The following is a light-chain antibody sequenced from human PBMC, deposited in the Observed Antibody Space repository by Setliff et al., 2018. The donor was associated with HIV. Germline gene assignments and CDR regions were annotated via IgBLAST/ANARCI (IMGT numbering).Light chain of an antibody. CDR2: EVS. V-gene: IGLV2-8*01. CDR1: SSDVGAYYS. Sequence: QSVLTQPPSASGSPGQSVTISCTGTSSDVGAYYSVSWYQQHPGKAPKLIIYEVSKRPSGVPDRFSGSESGNTASLTVSGLQTEDEADYYCSSYAGSNNYVFGIGTKV. J-gene: IGLJ1*01. CDR3: SSYAGSNNYV.